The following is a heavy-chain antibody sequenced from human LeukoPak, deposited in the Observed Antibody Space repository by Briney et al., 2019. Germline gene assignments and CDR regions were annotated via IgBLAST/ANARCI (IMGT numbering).Heavy chain of an antibody. V-gene: IGHV4-39*01. Sequence: SETLSLTCTVSGGSISSSHYYWGWIRQPPGKGLEWIGTIYYSGTTYYNPSLESRVTMSEDTSKNQFSLTLRSVAATDTAVYYCARQISDYYYYYIDVWGKGTTVTVSS. CDR2: IYYSGTT. D-gene: IGHD3-3*01. CDR1: GGSISSSHYY. CDR3: ARQISDYYYYYIDV. J-gene: IGHJ6*03.